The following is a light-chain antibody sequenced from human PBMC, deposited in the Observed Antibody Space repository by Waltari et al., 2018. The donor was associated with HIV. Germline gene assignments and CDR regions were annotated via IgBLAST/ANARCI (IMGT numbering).Light chain of an antibody. J-gene: IGLJ1*01. CDR1: RNDVGGYNY. Sequence: QSALTQPASVSGSPGQSITISCTGTRNDVGGYNYVSWYQHHPGKAPKLMIYEVTNRPSGVSNRFSGSKSGNTASLTISGLQAEDEADYFCSSYTSSSTLYVFGTGTKVTVL. V-gene: IGLV2-14*01. CDR2: EVT. CDR3: SSYTSSSTLYV.